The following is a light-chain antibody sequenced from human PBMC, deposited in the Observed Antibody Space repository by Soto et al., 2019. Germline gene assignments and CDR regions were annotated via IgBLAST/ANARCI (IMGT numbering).Light chain of an antibody. V-gene: IGKV3-15*01. CDR1: QPIGSR. CDR3: QHYKPWPLI. Sequence: IVMTQSPATLSVSPGERVTLSCRASQPIGSRLAWYQLKPGQAPRLLIFGASTRATDIPTRFSDSGSGSEFTLTIHSLQSEDLAVHVCQHYKPWPLIFGGGTKVEIK. J-gene: IGKJ4*01. CDR2: GAS.